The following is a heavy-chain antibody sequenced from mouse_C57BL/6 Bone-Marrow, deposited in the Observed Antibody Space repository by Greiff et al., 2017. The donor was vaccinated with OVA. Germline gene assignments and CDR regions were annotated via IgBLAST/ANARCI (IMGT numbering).Heavy chain of an antibody. V-gene: IGHV14-4*01. CDR1: GFNIKDDY. J-gene: IGHJ4*01. Sequence: VQLQQSGAELVRPGASVKLSCTASGFNIKDDYMPWVKQRPEQGLEWIGWIDPENGDTEYASKFQGKATITADPSSNTAYLQLSSLTSEDTAVYYCTFYDFMDYWGQGTSVTVSS. CDR2: IDPENGDT. CDR3: TFYDFMDY. D-gene: IGHD2-4*01.